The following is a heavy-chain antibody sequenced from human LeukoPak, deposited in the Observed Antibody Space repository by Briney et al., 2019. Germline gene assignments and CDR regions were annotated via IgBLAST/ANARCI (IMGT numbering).Heavy chain of an antibody. CDR2: INSDGSSA. CDR3: ARDGSLPDY. Sequence: PGGSLRLSCAASEFTFSSYWMHWVRQAPGEGLVWVSYINSDGSSASYADYVKGRFTIYRDNARNTLYLQMNSLRVEDTAVYYCARDGSLPDYWGQGTLVTVSS. J-gene: IGHJ4*02. V-gene: IGHV3-74*01. CDR1: EFTFSSYW.